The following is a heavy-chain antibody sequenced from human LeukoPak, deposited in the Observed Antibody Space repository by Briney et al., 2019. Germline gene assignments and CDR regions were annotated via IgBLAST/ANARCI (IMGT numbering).Heavy chain of an antibody. Sequence: SETLSLTCTVSGGSISSYYWSWIRQPPGKGLEWIAYIYYSGSTNYNPSLKSRVTMSVDTSRNQFSLKLSSVTAADTAVYYCARHPGYIIGWPWRGLFDYCGQGTLVTVSS. V-gene: IGHV4-59*08. CDR1: GGSISSYY. D-gene: IGHD6-19*01. CDR3: ARHPGYIIGWPWRGLFDY. J-gene: IGHJ4*02. CDR2: IYYSGST.